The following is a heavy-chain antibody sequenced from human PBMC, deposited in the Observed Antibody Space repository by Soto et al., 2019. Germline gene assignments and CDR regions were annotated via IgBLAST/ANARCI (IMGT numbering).Heavy chain of an antibody. D-gene: IGHD2-2*01. Sequence: PSETLSLTCTVSGGSISSGGYYWSWIRQHPGKGLEWIGYIYYSGSTYYNPSLKSRVTISVDTSKNQFSLKLSSVTAADTAVYYCARGCSSTSCHAWVFDYWGQGTLVTV. CDR3: ARGCSSTSCHAWVFDY. V-gene: IGHV4-31*03. CDR1: GGSISSGGYY. J-gene: IGHJ4*02. CDR2: IYYSGST.